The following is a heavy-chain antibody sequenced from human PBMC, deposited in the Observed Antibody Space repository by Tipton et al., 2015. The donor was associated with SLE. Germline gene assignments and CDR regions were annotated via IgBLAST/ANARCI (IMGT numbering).Heavy chain of an antibody. D-gene: IGHD3-10*01. CDR3: ARCRGVLGTTDGLDI. V-gene: IGHV1-69*05. CDR1: GGTFSSYI. CDR2: MIPIFGTP. Sequence: QSGAEVKKPVSSVKVSCKASGGTFSSYILNWVRQAPGQGLEWMGGMIPIFGTPNYAQEFQGRVTITTDESASTAYMELSSLRSDDTAVYYCARCRGVLGTTDGLDIWGQGTVVTVSS. J-gene: IGHJ3*02.